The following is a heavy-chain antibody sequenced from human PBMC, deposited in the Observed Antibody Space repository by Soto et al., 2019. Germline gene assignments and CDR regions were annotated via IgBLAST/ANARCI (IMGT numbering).Heavy chain of an antibody. D-gene: IGHD3-22*01. CDR3: AKGSHYYYDSSGYS. J-gene: IGHJ5*02. CDR2: ISGSGGST. CDR1: GFTFSSYA. Sequence: GGSLRLSCAASGFTFSSYAMSWVRQAPGKGLEWVSAISGSGGSTYYADSVKGRFTISRDNSKNTLYLQMNSLRAEDTAVYYCAKGSHYYYDSSGYSWGQGTLVTVS. V-gene: IGHV3-23*01.